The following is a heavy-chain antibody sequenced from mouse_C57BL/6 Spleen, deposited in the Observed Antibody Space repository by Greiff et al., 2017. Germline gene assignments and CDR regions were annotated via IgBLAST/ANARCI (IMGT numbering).Heavy chain of an antibody. CDR1: GFTFSNYW. CDR3: YDYDLYYAMDY. CDR2: IRLKSDNYAT. V-gene: IGHV6-3*01. Sequence: EVKLMESGGGLVQPGGSMKLSCVASGFTFSNYWMNWVRQSPEKGLEWVAQIRLKSDNYATHYAESVKGRFTISRDDSKSSVYLQMNNLRAEDTGIYYCYDYDLYYAMDYWGQGTSVTVSS. D-gene: IGHD2-4*01. J-gene: IGHJ4*01.